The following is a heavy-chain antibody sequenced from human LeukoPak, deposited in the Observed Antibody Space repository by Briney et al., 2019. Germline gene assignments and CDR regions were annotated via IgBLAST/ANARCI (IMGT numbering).Heavy chain of an antibody. J-gene: IGHJ4*02. V-gene: IGHV3-30*18. D-gene: IGHD6-13*01. Sequence: QPGRSLTLSCAVCGFTFSSYGMHWVRQAPGKGLEWVAVISYDGSNKYYADSVKGRFTISRDNSKNTLYLQMNSLRAEDTAVYYCAKDPGYSSSWSLTGWGQGTLVTVSS. CDR1: GFTFSSYG. CDR2: ISYDGSNK. CDR3: AKDPGYSSSWSLTG.